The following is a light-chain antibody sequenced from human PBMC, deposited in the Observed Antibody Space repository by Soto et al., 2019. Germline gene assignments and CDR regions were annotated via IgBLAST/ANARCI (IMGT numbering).Light chain of an antibody. V-gene: IGKV3-15*01. CDR2: GTS. J-gene: IGKJ2*01. CDR3: QQYNNWPYT. Sequence: EIVMTQSPVTLSVSPGERAALSCRASQSVGSNFAWYQQRPGQAPRVLIYGTSTRATGVPARFSGSGSGTDFTLTISSLQSEDFVVYYCQQYNNWPYTFGQGTRLEIK. CDR1: QSVGSN.